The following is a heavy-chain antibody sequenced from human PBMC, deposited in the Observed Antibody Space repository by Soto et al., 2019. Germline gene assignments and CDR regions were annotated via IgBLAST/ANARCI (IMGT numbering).Heavy chain of an antibody. CDR2: INPNSGGT. V-gene: IGHV1-2*04. CDR3: ARDLGDSYGYFYYYYGMDV. J-gene: IGHJ6*02. CDR1: GYTFTGYY. Sequence: AAVKVSCKASGYTFTGYYMHWVRQAPGQGLEWMGWINPNSGGTNYAQKFQGWVTMTRDTSISTAYMELSRLRSDDTAVYYCARDLGDSYGYFYYYYGMDVWGQGTTVTVSS. D-gene: IGHD5-18*01.